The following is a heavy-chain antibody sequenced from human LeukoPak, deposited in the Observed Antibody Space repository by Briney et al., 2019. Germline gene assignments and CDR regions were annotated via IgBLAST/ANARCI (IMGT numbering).Heavy chain of an antibody. CDR2: IYYSGGT. D-gene: IGHD1-26*01. Sequence: NPSQTLSLTCTVSGGSINTFDSYWSWIRQPPGKGLEWIGHIYYSGGTFYNPSLKSRLTMSVDTSNNHFSLKLSSVTAADTAVYYCARVDVGTYYPYLDLWGRGTLVSVSS. CDR1: GGSINTFDSY. V-gene: IGHV4-30-4*01. J-gene: IGHJ2*01. CDR3: ARVDVGTYYPYLDL.